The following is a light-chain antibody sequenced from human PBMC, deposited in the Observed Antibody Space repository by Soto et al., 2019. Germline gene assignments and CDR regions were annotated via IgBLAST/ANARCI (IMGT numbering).Light chain of an antibody. CDR3: MQALQTPPT. J-gene: IGKJ4*01. Sequence: DIVMTQSPLSLPVTPGEPASISCRSSQSLLHSNGYNYLDWYLQKPGQSPQLLIYLCSNRASGVPDRFSGSGSGTDFTLKISRVDAEDVGVYYCMQALQTPPTFGGGTKVEIK. CDR2: LCS. V-gene: IGKV2-28*01. CDR1: QSLLHSNGYNY.